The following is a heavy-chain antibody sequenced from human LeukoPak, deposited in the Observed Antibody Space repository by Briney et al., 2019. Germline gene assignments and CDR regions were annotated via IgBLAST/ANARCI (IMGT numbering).Heavy chain of an antibody. D-gene: IGHD6-19*01. Sequence: GGSLRLSCAASGFTFSSYEMNWVRQAPGKGLEWVSHISSSGSTIYYADSVKGRFTISRDNAKNSLYLQMNSLRAEDTAVYYCARDDSTGWYKDKFYYYYMDVWGKGTTVTISS. V-gene: IGHV3-48*03. CDR2: ISSSGSTI. CDR3: ARDDSTGWYKDKFYYYYMDV. CDR1: GFTFSSYE. J-gene: IGHJ6*03.